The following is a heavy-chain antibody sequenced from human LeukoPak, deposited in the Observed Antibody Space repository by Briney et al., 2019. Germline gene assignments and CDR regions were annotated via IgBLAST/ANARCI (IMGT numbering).Heavy chain of an antibody. CDR2: IFYTGST. Sequence: PSETLSLTCTVSGGSISGSSYYWGWIRQPPGKGLEWIGSIFYTGSTYYNPSLRSRVTISVDTSKNQFSLKLTSVTAADTAVYYCARAYYYGSGSYGLDYWGQGTLVTVSS. CDR3: ARAYYYGSGSYGLDY. J-gene: IGHJ4*02. CDR1: GGSISGSSYY. D-gene: IGHD3-10*01. V-gene: IGHV4-39*07.